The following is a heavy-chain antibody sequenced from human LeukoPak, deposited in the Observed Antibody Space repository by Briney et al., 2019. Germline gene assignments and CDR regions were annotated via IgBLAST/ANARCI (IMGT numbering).Heavy chain of an antibody. V-gene: IGHV3-21*01. Sequence: GGSLRLSCAASGFTFSSYSYKGCRRPPGKGLQGFSSIISSSSYIYYADSVKGRFTISRDTAKNSLYLQMNSLRAEDTAVYYCARDLRTNYYYYYYMDVWGKGTTVTVSS. CDR2: IISSSSYI. J-gene: IGHJ6*03. CDR1: GFTFSSYS. D-gene: IGHD1-7*01. CDR3: ARDLRTNYYYYYYMDV.